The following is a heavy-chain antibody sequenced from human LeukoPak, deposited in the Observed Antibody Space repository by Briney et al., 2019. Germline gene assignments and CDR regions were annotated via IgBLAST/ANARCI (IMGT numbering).Heavy chain of an antibody. D-gene: IGHD6-13*01. CDR1: GFTFTTFG. V-gene: IGHV3-23*01. CDR3: AKDPYSSSWYFWFDP. CDR2: ISGSGGST. J-gene: IGHJ5*02. Sequence: GGSLRLSCAASGFTFTTFGIHWVRQAPGKGLEWVSAISGSGGSTYYADSVKGRFTISRDNSKNTLYLQMNSLRAEDTAVYYCAKDPYSSSWYFWFDPWGQGTLVTVSS.